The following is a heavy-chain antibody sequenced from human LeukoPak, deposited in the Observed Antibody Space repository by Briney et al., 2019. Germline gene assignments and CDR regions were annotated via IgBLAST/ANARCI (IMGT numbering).Heavy chain of an antibody. V-gene: IGHV4-34*01. CDR3: ARRAGTAFWWDWLDP. CDR1: GGSFSGYY. CDR2: INHSGST. D-gene: IGHD1-1*01. J-gene: IGHJ5*02. Sequence: SETLSPTCAVYGGSFSGYYWLWIRPPPGQEREWMGEINHSGSTNYTPTLKSRVTISVDTSKNQFSLKLSSVTAADTAVYYCARRAGTAFWWDWLDPWGQGTLVTVSS.